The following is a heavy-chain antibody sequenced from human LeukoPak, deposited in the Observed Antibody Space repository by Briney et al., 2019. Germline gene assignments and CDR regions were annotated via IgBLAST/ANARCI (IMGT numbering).Heavy chain of an antibody. J-gene: IGHJ5*02. CDR2: ISSSSSTI. V-gene: IGHV3-48*01. Sequence: GGSLRLSCAASEFTFSSYSMNWVRQAPGKGLEWISYISSSSSTIYYAESVKGRFTISRDNAKNSLFLQMNSLRAEDTAVYYCARDLLFVGSGPFDPWGQGTLVTVSS. CDR1: EFTFSSYS. CDR3: ARDLLFVGSGPFDP. D-gene: IGHD3-10*01.